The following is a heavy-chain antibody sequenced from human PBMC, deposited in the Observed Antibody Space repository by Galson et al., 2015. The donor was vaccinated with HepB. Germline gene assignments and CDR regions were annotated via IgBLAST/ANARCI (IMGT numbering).Heavy chain of an antibody. Sequence: SVKVSCKASGGTFSSYAISWVRQAPGQGLEWMGGIIPIFGTANYAQKFQGRVTITADGSTSTAYMELSSLRSEDTAVYYCARFRTSSSWLGGTFDYWGQGTLVTVSS. V-gene: IGHV1-69*13. CDR3: ARFRTSSSWLGGTFDY. CDR2: IIPIFGTA. CDR1: GGTFSSYA. J-gene: IGHJ4*02. D-gene: IGHD6-13*01.